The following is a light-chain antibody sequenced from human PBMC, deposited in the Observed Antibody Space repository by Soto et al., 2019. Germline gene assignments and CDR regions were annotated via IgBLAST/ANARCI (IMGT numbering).Light chain of an antibody. Sequence: EIVLSQSPATLSLSPGETATLSCGASQSVSNFLAWYQQKPGQAPRLLIYETDHRATGIPDRFSGSGSGTAFSLTITSLETEDFAVYHCQQRSNWHPTFGQGSKLEIK. CDR1: QSVSNF. CDR3: QQRSNWHPT. V-gene: IGKV3-11*01. J-gene: IGKJ2*01. CDR2: ETD.